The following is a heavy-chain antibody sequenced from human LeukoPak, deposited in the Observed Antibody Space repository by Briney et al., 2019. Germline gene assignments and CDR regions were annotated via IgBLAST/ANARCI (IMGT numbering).Heavy chain of an antibody. CDR1: GYTFTSYD. CDR3: ARVQRDILDGFITSGYY. J-gene: IGHJ4*02. Sequence: ASVNVSCKASGYTFTSYDINWVRQATGQGLEWMGWMNPNSGNTGYAQKFQGRVTITRNTSISTAYVEVSRLRAEGTAVYYCARVQRDILDGFITSGYYWGQGTLVTVSS. V-gene: IGHV1-8*03. D-gene: IGHD3-9*01. CDR2: MNPNSGNT.